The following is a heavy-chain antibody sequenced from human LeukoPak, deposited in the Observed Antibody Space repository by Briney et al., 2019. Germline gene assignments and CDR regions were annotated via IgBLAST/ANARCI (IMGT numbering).Heavy chain of an antibody. CDR3: ARDLGFSSTAPDAFDI. CDR1: GYTFTGYY. D-gene: IGHD2-2*01. CDR2: INPNSGGT. Sequence: ASVKVPCKASGYTFTGYYMHWVRQAPGQGLEWRGWINPNSGGTNYAQKFQGRVTMTRDTSISTAYMELSRLRSDDTAVYYCARDLGFSSTAPDAFDIWGQGTMVTVSS. J-gene: IGHJ3*02. V-gene: IGHV1-2*02.